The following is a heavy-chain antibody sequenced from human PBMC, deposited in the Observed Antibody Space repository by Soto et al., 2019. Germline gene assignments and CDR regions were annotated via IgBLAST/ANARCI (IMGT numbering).Heavy chain of an antibody. V-gene: IGHV1-58*01. CDR2: IVVGSGNT. CDR1: GFTFTSSA. Sequence: LVKVSCKASGFTFTSSAVQWVRQARGQRLEWIGWIVVGSGNTNYAQKFQERVTITRDMSTSTAYMELSSLRSEDTAVYYCAAYYYDSSGYYIGYAFDIWGQGTMVTVSS. CDR3: AAYYYDSSGYYIGYAFDI. D-gene: IGHD3-22*01. J-gene: IGHJ3*02.